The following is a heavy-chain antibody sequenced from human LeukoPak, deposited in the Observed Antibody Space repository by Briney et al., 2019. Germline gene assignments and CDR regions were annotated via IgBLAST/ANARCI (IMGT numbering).Heavy chain of an antibody. J-gene: IGHJ3*02. V-gene: IGHV4-59*01. Sequence: SKTLSLTCTVSGGSISNYYWTWIRQPPGKGLEWIGYIYYTGSTNYNPSLKSRVTISVDTSKNQFSLKLTSVTAADTAVYFCARDGHGSGSYDGFEIWGQGTMVTVSS. D-gene: IGHD3-10*01. CDR1: GGSISNYY. CDR3: ARDGHGSGSYDGFEI. CDR2: IYYTGST.